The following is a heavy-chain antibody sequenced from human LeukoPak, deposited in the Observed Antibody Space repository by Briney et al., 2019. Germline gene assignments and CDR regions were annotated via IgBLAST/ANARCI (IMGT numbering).Heavy chain of an antibody. Sequence: GGSLRLSCAASGFMFDDYAMHWVRQVPGRGLEWVSLISGDGVSSFYADSVRGRFTISRDNNNDSLSLQMHSLTAEDTAFYYCAREQFSHTSNYFDNWGQGILVTVSS. V-gene: IGHV3-43*02. CDR3: AREQFSHTSNYFDN. J-gene: IGHJ4*02. D-gene: IGHD5-24*01. CDR2: ISGDGVSS. CDR1: GFMFDDYA.